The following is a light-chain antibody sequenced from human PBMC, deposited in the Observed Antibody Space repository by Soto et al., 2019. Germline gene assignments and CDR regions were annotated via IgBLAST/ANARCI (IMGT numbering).Light chain of an antibody. CDR3: RAYASSNTFV. CDR2: EVV. CDR1: KSDIGGYDF. V-gene: IGLV2-8*01. J-gene: IGLJ1*01. Sequence: QSVLTQPPSASGSPGQSVTISCTGTKSDIGGYDFVSWYQHHPGKAPRLIIYEVVQRPSGVPDRFSGSKSGNTASLTVSLLQTADEADYCCRAYASSNTFVCGSGTKVTAL.